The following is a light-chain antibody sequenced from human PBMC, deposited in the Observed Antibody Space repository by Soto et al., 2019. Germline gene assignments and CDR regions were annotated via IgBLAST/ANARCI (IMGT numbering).Light chain of an antibody. CDR1: QSVSSNY. CDR2: GAS. Sequence: EIVLTQSPGTLSLSPGERATLSCRASQSVSSNYLAWYQQKPGQAPRLLIYGASSRATGIPDRFSGSGSGTDFTLTISRLEPEDFAVYYCQLYLSSFLTFGGGTKVDIK. V-gene: IGKV3-20*01. CDR3: QLYLSSFLT. J-gene: IGKJ4*01.